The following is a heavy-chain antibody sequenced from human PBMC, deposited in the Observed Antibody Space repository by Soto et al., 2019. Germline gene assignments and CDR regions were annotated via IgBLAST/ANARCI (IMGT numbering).Heavy chain of an antibody. CDR1: GFTFTTYG. CDR3: AKDGGYCSSPICSNTPALDY. V-gene: IGHV3-30*18. Sequence: QVQLVESGGGVVQPGRSLRLSCAASGFTFTTYGMNWVRQAPGKGLEWVAVISYDGSNKLYADSVRGRFAISRDNSKNTFYRKRDSWRPEDRVVYYCAKDGGYCSSPICSNTPALDYGGRGPPAPVPS. CDR2: ISYDGSNK. J-gene: IGHJ2*01. D-gene: IGHD2-2*01.